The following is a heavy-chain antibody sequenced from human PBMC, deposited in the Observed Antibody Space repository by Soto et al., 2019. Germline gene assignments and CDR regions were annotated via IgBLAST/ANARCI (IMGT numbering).Heavy chain of an antibody. J-gene: IGHJ3*01. Sequence: EVQLLESGGGLVQPGGSLRLSCAASGFTFTDYALSWVRQAPGKGLEWVATISGIGGSTYLADSVKGRLSISRDNSKDTLFLQMNTLRVEDTAVYYCAKTRLYDNNDYHRDGFDVWGPGTAVTVS. D-gene: IGHD5-12*01. V-gene: IGHV3-23*01. CDR1: GFTFTDYA. CDR2: ISGIGGST. CDR3: AKTRLYDNNDYHRDGFDV.